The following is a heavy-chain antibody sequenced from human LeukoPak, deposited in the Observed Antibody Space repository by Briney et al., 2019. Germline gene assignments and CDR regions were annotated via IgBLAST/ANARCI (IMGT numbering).Heavy chain of an antibody. D-gene: IGHD3-10*02. J-gene: IGHJ4*02. CDR3: ARDLGDARGSDY. Sequence: SETLSPTCTVSGGSISSSSYYWGWIRQPPGKGLEWIGNIYYSGSTYYNPSLKSRVTISVDTSKNQFSLKLSSVTAADTAVYYCARDLGDARGSDYWGQGTLVTVSS. V-gene: IGHV4-39*07. CDR1: GGSISSSSYY. CDR2: IYYSGST.